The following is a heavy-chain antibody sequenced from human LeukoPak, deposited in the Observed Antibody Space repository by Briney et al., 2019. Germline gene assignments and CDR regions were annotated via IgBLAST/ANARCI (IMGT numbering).Heavy chain of an antibody. J-gene: IGHJ4*02. D-gene: IGHD1-26*01. CDR3: ARGGPWDLPVGKFDY. V-gene: IGHV6-1*01. Sequence: QTLSLTCAISGDSVSSNSAAWNWIRQSPSRGLEWLGRTYYESKWYKDYAGSVNSRITINPDTSKNKFSLQLNSVTPEDTAVYYCARGGPWDLPVGKFDYWGQGTLGTVSS. CDR2: TYYESKWYK. CDR1: GDSVSSNSAA.